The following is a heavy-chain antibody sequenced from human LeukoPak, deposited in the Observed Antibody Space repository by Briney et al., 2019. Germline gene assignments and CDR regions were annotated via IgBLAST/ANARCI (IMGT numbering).Heavy chain of an antibody. Sequence: NPSETLSLTCTVSGGSISSYYWSWIRHPPGKGLEWIGYIYYSGSTNYNPSLKSRVTMSVDTSKNQFSLKLSSVTAADTAVYYCARYDFNKFFDYWGQGTLVTVSS. J-gene: IGHJ4*02. CDR3: ARYDFNKFFDY. CDR2: IYYSGST. CDR1: GGSISSYY. V-gene: IGHV4-59*01. D-gene: IGHD3-3*01.